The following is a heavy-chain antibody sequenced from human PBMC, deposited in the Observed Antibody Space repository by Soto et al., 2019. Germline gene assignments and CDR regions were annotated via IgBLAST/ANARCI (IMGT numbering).Heavy chain of an antibody. V-gene: IGHV3-33*01. Sequence: QVHLVESGGAVVKPGRSLRLSCEASGFTFSSFGMHWVRQSQGEGLEWVGVIWHDGSIQLYADSVKGRFTISRDNSKNTLYLQMNSLRAEDAAVYYCARDRGTVEVPPAFSWFDPWGQGTLVTVSS. J-gene: IGHJ5*02. CDR3: ARDRGTVEVPPAFSWFDP. D-gene: IGHD2-2*01. CDR2: IWHDGSIQ. CDR1: GFTFSSFG.